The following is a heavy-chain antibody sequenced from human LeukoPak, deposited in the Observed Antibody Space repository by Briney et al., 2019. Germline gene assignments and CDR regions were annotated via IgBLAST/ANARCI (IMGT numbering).Heavy chain of an antibody. D-gene: IGHD6-19*01. J-gene: IGHJ4*02. V-gene: IGHV3-33*01. CDR3: AREQYSSGWPFDY. Sequence: GGSLRLSCAASGFTFSSYGMHWVRQAPGKGLEWVAVIWYDGSNIYYADSVKGRFTISRDNSKNTLYLQMNSLRAEDTAVYYCAREQYSSGWPFDYWGQGTLVTVSS. CDR1: GFTFSSYG. CDR2: IWYDGSNI.